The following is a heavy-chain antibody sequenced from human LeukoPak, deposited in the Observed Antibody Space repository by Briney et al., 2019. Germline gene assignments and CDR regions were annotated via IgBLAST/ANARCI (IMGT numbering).Heavy chain of an antibody. CDR1: GYTFTSYG. CDR3: ARDGPWELRAGDAFDI. D-gene: IGHD1-26*01. J-gene: IGHJ3*02. CDR2: ISAYNGNT. Sequence: ASVNVSCKASGYTFTSYGISWVRQAPGQGLEWMGWISAYNGNTNYAQKLQGRVTMTTDTSTSTAYMELRSLRSDDTAVYYCARDGPWELRAGDAFDIWGQGTMVTVSS. V-gene: IGHV1-18*01.